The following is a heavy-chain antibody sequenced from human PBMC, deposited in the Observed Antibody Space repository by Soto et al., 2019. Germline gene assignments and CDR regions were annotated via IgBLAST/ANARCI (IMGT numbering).Heavy chain of an antibody. J-gene: IGHJ3*01. V-gene: IGHV3-74*01. CDR1: GCTSCRFW. CDR2: ISHDGTST. D-gene: IGHD3-22*01. CDR3: ARDWYYYYSSVYFFFDA. Sequence: GGGFRGSSRAAGCTSCRFWIHKNRQAPGTGLVWVSRISHDGTSTNYADSVKGRFTISNDNAKNTVYLEMNSLRAEDTAVYYCARDWYYYYSSVYFFFDA.